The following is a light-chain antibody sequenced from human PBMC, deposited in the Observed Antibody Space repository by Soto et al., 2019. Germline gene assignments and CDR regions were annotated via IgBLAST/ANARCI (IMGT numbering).Light chain of an antibody. Sequence: IQLSQPPSSLSASVGDRVTITCRASQGISSYLAWYQQKPGKAPKLLIYAASTLQSGVPSRFSGSGSGTDTTLTISSLQPDDFATYYCQQYNSYRTFGQGTKVDIK. J-gene: IGKJ1*01. CDR1: QGISSY. CDR3: QQYNSYRT. CDR2: AAS. V-gene: IGKV1-9*01.